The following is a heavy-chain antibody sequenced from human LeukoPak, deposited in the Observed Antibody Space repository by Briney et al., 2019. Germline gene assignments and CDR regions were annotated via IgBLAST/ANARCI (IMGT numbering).Heavy chain of an antibody. CDR2: IKQDGSEK. CDR1: GGSFSGYY. CDR3: ARENTVVVPAAITYYYNGMDV. Sequence: ETLSLTCAVYGGSFSGYYWSWVRQAPGKGLEWVANIKQDGSEKYYVDSVKGRFTISRDNAKNSLYLQMNSLRAEDTAVYYCARENTVVVPAAITYYYNGMDVWGQGTTVTVSS. D-gene: IGHD2-2*02. J-gene: IGHJ6*02. V-gene: IGHV3-7*01.